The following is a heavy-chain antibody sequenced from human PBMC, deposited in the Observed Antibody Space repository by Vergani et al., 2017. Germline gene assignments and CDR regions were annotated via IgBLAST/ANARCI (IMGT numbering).Heavy chain of an antibody. CDR3: ARDCTSGGCPHKYGMDV. CDR1: GFTFSDFS. V-gene: IGHV3-21*06. CDR2: IGSSGPYI. J-gene: IGHJ6*02. D-gene: IGHD1-26*01. Sequence: VQLVESGGGLVKPGGSLRLSCAASGFTFSDFSMSWVRQAPGKGLEWVAFIGSSGPYINYADSVKGRFIISRDNTNNSLFLQLRSLRAEDAAVYYCARDCTSGGCPHKYGMDVWAQGATVTVSS.